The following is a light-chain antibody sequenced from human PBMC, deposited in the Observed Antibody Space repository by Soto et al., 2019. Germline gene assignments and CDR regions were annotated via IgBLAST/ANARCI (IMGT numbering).Light chain of an antibody. CDR2: QAS. CDR1: QNINEW. V-gene: IGKV1-5*03. J-gene: IGKJ1*01. CDR3: QQHEAYPRT. Sequence: DIQMTQSPSTLSASIGDRVTITCRASQNINEWLAWYQQKPGKAPKFLIYQASTLQSGVPSRFSGSGSGTEFTLTISSLQPDDFATYYCQQHEAYPRTFGQGTKVEIK.